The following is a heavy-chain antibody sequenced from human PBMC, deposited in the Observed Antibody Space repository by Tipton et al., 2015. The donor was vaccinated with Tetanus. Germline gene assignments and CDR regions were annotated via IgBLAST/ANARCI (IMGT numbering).Heavy chain of an antibody. D-gene: IGHD3-10*01. CDR3: AKDPDGSGSYFPFGFDY. J-gene: IGHJ4*02. CDR1: GFTFSSYA. CDR2: ISGSGGST. V-gene: IGHV3-23*01. Sequence: SLRLSCAASGFTFSSYAMSWVRQAPGKGLEWVSAISGSGGSTYYADSVKGRFTISRDNSKNTLYLQMNSLRAEDTAVYYCAKDPDGSGSYFPFGFDYWGQGTLVTVSS.